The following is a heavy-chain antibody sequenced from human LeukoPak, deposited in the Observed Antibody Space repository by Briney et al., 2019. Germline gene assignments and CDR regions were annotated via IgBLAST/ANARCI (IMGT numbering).Heavy chain of an antibody. J-gene: IGHJ6*02. D-gene: IGHD2-15*01. CDR3: ARRYLGYCSGGSCPLNYYGVDV. CDR1: GFTFSSYA. Sequence: PGGSLRLSCAASGFTFSSYAMHWVRQAPGKGLEWVAVISYDGSNKYYADSVKGRFTISRDNSKNTLYLQMNSLRAEDTAVYYCARRYLGYCSGGSCPLNYYGVDVWGQGTTVTVSS. CDR2: ISYDGSNK. V-gene: IGHV3-30*14.